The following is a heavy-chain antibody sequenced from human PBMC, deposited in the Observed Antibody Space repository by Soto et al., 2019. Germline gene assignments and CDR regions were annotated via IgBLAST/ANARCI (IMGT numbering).Heavy chain of an antibody. D-gene: IGHD5-18*01. J-gene: IGHJ5*01. V-gene: IGHV3-21*01. CDR1: GFIFSNYA. Sequence: PGGSLRLSCAASGFIFSNYAMNWVRQAPGKGLEWVSSISTRSTYIFYADSVKGRFTISRDNAKNSLYLQMNSLRAEDTAVYYCARDDRVENSYGYGNWFDSWGQGTLVTVSS. CDR3: ARDDRVENSYGYGNWFDS. CDR2: ISTRSTYI.